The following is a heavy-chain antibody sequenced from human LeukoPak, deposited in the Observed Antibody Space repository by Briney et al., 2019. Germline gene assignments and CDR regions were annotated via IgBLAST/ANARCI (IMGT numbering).Heavy chain of an antibody. CDR1: GFIFRNYY. Sequence: GGSLRLSCAAYGFIFRNYYMSWVRQAPGKGLEWVAVISYDGSNKYYADSVKGRFTISRDNSKNTLYLQMNSLRAEDTAVYYCASLHNQLLWYDAFDIWGQGTMVTVSS. J-gene: IGHJ3*02. V-gene: IGHV3-30-3*01. CDR3: ASLHNQLLWYDAFDI. CDR2: ISYDGSNK. D-gene: IGHD2-2*01.